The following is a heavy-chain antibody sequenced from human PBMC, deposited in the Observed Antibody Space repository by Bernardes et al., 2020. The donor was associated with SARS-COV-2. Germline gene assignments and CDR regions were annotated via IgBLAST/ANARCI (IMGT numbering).Heavy chain of an antibody. Sequence: GGSLRLSCAASGFTFSSYWMHWVRQAPGKGLVWVSRINSDGSSTSYADSVKGRFTISRDNAKNTLYLQMNSLRAEDTAVYYCASGAVAGINYYYYGMDVWGQGTTVTVSS. D-gene: IGHD6-19*01. J-gene: IGHJ6*02. CDR3: ASGAVAGINYYYYGMDV. CDR2: INSDGSST. V-gene: IGHV3-74*01. CDR1: GFTFSSYW.